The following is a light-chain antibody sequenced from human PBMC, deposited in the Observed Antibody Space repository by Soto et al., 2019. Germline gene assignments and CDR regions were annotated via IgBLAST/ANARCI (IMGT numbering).Light chain of an antibody. Sequence: EIVLTQSPATLSLSPGERATLSCRASQSVSTYLAWYQQQPGQAPRLLLYDASNRATGIPARFSGSGSGTDFTLTISSLEPEDFAVYYCHQLSILPRTFGGGTKVEIK. CDR1: QSVSTY. V-gene: IGKV3-11*01. CDR2: DAS. J-gene: IGKJ4*01. CDR3: HQLSILPRT.